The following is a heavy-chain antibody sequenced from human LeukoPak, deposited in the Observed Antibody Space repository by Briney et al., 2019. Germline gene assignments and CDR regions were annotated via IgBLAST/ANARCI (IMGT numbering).Heavy chain of an antibody. V-gene: IGHV4-39*01. CDR2: IYYSGST. CDR1: GGSISSSSYY. Sequence: SETLSLTCTVSGGSISSSSYYWGWIRQPPGKGLEWIGSIYYSGSTYYNPSLKSRVTISVDTSKNQFSLKLSSVTAADTAVYYCARLLGGTSRWGQGTLVTVSS. J-gene: IGHJ4*02. D-gene: IGHD2-15*01. CDR3: ARLLGGTSR.